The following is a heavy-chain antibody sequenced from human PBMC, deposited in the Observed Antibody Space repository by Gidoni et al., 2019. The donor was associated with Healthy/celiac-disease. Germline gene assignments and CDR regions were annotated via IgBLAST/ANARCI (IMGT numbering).Heavy chain of an antibody. V-gene: IGHV4-30-4*01. CDR2: IYYSGST. CDR3: ARDTTVTGYVDY. Sequence: QVQLQEAGPGRVKPSQTLSLTCTVSGGSISSGDYYWSWIRQPQGKGLEWIGYIYYSGSTYYNPSLKSRVTISVDTSKNQCSLKLSSVTAADTAVYYCARDTTVTGYVDYWGQGTLVTVSS. CDR1: GGSISSGDYY. J-gene: IGHJ4*02. D-gene: IGHD4-17*01.